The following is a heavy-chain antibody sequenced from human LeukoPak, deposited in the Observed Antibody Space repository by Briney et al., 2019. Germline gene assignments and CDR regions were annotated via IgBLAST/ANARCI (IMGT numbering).Heavy chain of an antibody. CDR2: ISGIGGST. V-gene: IGHV3-23*01. J-gene: IGHJ4*02. CDR3: AKDLEVAGVRGSYFDH. D-gene: IGHD6-19*01. CDR1: GFTFSSYA. Sequence: AGGSLRLSRAASGFTFSSYAMSGVRQAPGKGREWGSAISGIGGSTYYADSVKGRFTISRDNSKNTLYLQMNSLRAEDTAVYYCAKDLEVAGVRGSYFDHWGQGPLVTVSS.